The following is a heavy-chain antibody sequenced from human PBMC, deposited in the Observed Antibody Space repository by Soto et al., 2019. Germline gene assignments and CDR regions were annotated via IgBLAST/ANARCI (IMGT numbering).Heavy chain of an antibody. CDR2: MNPNSGNT. J-gene: IGHJ6*02. V-gene: IGHV1-8*01. CDR3: ARYSSGRYYYYGMDV. CDR1: RYTFISYD. Sequence: QVQLVQSGAEVKKSGASVKVSCKASRYTFISYDINWVRQATGQGLEWMGWMNPNSGNTGYAQKFQGRITMTRNTSINTAYMELSSLRSEDTAVYYCARYSSGRYYYYGMDVWGQGTTVTVSS. D-gene: IGHD6-19*01.